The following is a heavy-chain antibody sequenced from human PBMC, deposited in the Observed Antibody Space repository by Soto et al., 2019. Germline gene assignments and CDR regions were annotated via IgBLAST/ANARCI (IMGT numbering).Heavy chain of an antibody. D-gene: IGHD2-21*02. CDR3: ARPPGYISDWHYFDL. Sequence: ASVKVSCKTSGYSFFNYGLAWVRQAPGQGLEWMGRISPKSGGTNSAQKFQGRVSMTWDTSLKTAYMELSSLMSDDTAVYYCARPPGYISDWHYFDLWGQGTLVTVSS. CDR2: ISPKSGGT. CDR1: GYSFFNYG. J-gene: IGHJ4*02. V-gene: IGHV1-2*02.